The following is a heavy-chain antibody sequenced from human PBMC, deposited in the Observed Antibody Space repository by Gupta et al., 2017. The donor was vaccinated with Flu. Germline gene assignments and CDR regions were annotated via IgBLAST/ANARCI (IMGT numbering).Heavy chain of an antibody. CDR3: ARDSKSSGTYSFYY. Sequence: GKRLVWISRINGAGTSIGYADSVTGRFTISRDNARNRLYLQMNSLTSDDMAVYYCARDSKSSGTYSFYYWGQGTLVPVSS. J-gene: IGHJ4*02. CDR2: INGAGTSI. D-gene: IGHD3-22*01. V-gene: IGHV3-74*01.